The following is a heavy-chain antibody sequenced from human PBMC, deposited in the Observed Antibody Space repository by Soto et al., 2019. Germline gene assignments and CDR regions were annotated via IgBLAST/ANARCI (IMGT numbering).Heavy chain of an antibody. J-gene: IGHJ3*02. D-gene: IGHD2-15*01. CDR2: IYYSGST. Sequence: PSETLSLTCTVSGGSISSDLYYWSWIRQHPEKGLEWIGYIYYSGSTNYNPSLKSRVTISVDTSKNQFSLKLSSVTAADTAVYYCAGGFEYSTDAFDIWGQGTMVTVSS. CDR1: GGSISSDLYY. V-gene: IGHV4-61*01. CDR3: AGGFEYSTDAFDI.